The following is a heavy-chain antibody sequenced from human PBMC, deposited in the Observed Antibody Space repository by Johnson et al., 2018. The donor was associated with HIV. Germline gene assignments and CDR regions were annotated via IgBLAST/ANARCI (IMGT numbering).Heavy chain of an antibody. Sequence: KGLEWVSAIGTAGDTYYPGSVKGRFTISRENAKNSLYLQMNSLRAGDTAVYYCARVMYGGSSKSAAFDIWGQGTMVTVSS. CDR2: IGTAGDT. J-gene: IGHJ3*02. V-gene: IGHV3-13*01. D-gene: IGHD1-26*01. CDR3: ARVMYGGSSKSAAFDI.